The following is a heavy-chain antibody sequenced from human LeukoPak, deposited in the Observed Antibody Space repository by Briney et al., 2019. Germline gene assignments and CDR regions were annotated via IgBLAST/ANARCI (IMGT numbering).Heavy chain of an antibody. Sequence: GGSLRLSCVASGFTLSANAVSWVRQTPGKGLEWVSGISASGIGTHYADSVKGRFAIPRYISNNTVFLQLNNLRPEDTAVYYCAIMPDTEVAGTWGYYLDHWGQGTRVAVSA. CDR3: AIMPDTEVAGTWGYYLDH. J-gene: IGHJ4*02. V-gene: IGHV3-23*01. CDR1: GFTLSANA. CDR2: ISASGIGT. D-gene: IGHD6-13*01.